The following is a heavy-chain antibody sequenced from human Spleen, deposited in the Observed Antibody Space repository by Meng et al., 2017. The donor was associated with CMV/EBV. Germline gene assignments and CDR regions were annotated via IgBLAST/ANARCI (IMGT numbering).Heavy chain of an antibody. D-gene: IGHD1-1*01. J-gene: IGHJ5*02. CDR1: GYVFSGAA. CDR2: IRTQRNNYAA. V-gene: IGHV3-73*01. Sequence: GGSLRLSCVASGYVFSGAAIHWVRQASGKGLEWVGRIRTQRNNYAAEYGASVQGRSTISRDDSKKTAYLQMNSLKTEDTAVYYCARLWSTGGFDPWGQGTLVTVSS. CDR3: ARLWSTGGFDP.